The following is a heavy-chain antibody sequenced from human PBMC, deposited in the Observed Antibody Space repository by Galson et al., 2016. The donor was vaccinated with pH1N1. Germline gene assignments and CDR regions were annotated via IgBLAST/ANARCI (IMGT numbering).Heavy chain of an antibody. CDR1: GGPFKTYT. CDR2: IIPMFGTT. D-gene: IGHD3-10*01. CDR3: ARDVRTYCISWTDAFDI. Sequence: SVKVSCKVSGGPFKTYTFSWVRQAPGQGLEWMARIIPMFGTTKYAQNFQDRVTITADESTGTVYMELNSLTSEDTAVYYCARDVRTYCISWTDAFDIWGQGTIVIVSS. J-gene: IGHJ3*02. V-gene: IGHV1-69*13.